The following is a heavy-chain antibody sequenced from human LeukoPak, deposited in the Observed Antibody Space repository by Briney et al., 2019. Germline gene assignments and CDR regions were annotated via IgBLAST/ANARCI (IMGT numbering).Heavy chain of an antibody. CDR1: GYSFTSYW. D-gene: IGHD6-13*01. V-gene: IGHV5-51*01. J-gene: IGHJ4*02. CDR2: ICPGDSDT. Sequence: GESLKISCKGSGYSFTSYWIGWVRQMPGKGLEWMGIICPGDSDTRYSPSFQGQVTISADKSISTAYLQWSSLKASDTAMYYCARHVVSSSSWCNFDYWGQGTLVTVSS. CDR3: ARHVVSSSSWCNFDY.